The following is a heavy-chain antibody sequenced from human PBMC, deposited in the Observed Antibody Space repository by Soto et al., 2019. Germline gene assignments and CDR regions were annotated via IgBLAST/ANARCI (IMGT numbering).Heavy chain of an antibody. D-gene: IGHD2-8*01. CDR2: ISYDGSYK. Sequence: GGSLRLSCAASGFTFSSYGMHWVRQAPGKGLEWVALISYDGSYKYSADSVNGRFTISRDNSRSTLYLEMNSLGAEDTAVYYCARNLEYCTRGSCYLDYWGQGTRVTVSS. CDR1: GFTFSSYG. CDR3: ARNLEYCTRGSCYLDY. V-gene: IGHV3-30*03. J-gene: IGHJ4*03.